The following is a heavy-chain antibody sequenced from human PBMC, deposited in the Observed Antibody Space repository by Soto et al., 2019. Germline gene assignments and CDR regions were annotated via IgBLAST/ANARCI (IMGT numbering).Heavy chain of an antibody. D-gene: IGHD6-19*01. CDR3: CGGWFCDY. V-gene: IGHV3-23*01. Sequence: EVQLLESGGGLEQPGGSLRLSCAASGFSFRSYAMSWVRQTPGKRLQWVAAITNTGSNTFHADSVKGRFTISRDNSKNSLYLQMNSLRAEDTAVYYCCGGWFCDYWGQGALVTVSS. CDR2: ITNTGSNT. J-gene: IGHJ4*02. CDR1: GFSFRSYA.